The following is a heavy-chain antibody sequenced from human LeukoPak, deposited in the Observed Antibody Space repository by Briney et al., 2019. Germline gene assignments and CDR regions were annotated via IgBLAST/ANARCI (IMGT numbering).Heavy chain of an antibody. J-gene: IGHJ4*02. CDR2: ISGSGVST. Sequence: AGGSLRLSCAASGFTFSSYAMSWVRQAPGKGLEWVSAISGSGVSTYYADSVKGRFTISRDNSKNTLYLQMNSLRAEDTAVYYCAKEGGQVTTGSFDYWGQGTLVIVSS. CDR3: AKEGGQVTTGSFDY. D-gene: IGHD4-17*01. V-gene: IGHV3-23*01. CDR1: GFTFSSYA.